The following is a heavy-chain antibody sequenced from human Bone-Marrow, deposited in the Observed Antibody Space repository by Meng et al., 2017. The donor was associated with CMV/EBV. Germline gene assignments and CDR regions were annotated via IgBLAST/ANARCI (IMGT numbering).Heavy chain of an antibody. V-gene: IGHV3-74*01. CDR2: INSDGSST. CDR1: GIIFSSYW. Sequence: GESQKIFCAASGIIFSSYWMQWVQPAPGKGPVWVSRINSDGSSTSYADSVKGRFTISRDNAKNTLYVQMNSLTGEDTAVYYCARDYGAAGLWGQGTLVTVSS. D-gene: IGHD6-13*01. CDR3: ARDYGAAGL. J-gene: IGHJ4*02.